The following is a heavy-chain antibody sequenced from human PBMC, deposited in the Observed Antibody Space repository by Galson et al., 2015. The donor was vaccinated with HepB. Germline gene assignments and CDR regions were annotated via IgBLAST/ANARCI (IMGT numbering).Heavy chain of an antibody. CDR2: LYYSGST. Sequence: ETLSLTCNVSGGTISSNSYYWVWIRQPLGKGLESIGSLYYSGSTYYNPSLKSRLTISVDTSRNQFSLKLSSVTTADTAVYYCARLVLRYGYFNHWGQGTMVTVSS. D-gene: IGHD3-9*01. V-gene: IGHV4-39*01. CDR3: ARLVLRYGYFNH. CDR1: GGTISSNSYY. J-gene: IGHJ4*02.